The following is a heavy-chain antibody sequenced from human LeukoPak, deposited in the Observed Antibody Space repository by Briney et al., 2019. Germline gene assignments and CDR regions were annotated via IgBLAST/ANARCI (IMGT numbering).Heavy chain of an antibody. CDR2: ISTAGDT. CDR3: AKDFSNGAGYYFDY. Sequence: GGSLRLSCAASGFTFSSYDMHWVRQATGKGLEWVSAISTAGDTYYPGSVKGRFTISRDNSKNTLYLQMNSLRAEDTAVYYCAKDFSNGAGYYFDYWGQGTLVTVSS. D-gene: IGHD4-17*01. V-gene: IGHV3-13*01. J-gene: IGHJ4*02. CDR1: GFTFSSYD.